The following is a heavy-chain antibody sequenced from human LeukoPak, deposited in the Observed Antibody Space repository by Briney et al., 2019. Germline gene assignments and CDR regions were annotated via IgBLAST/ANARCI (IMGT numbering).Heavy chain of an antibody. CDR2: INPNSGGT. D-gene: IGHD3-3*01. J-gene: IGHJ6*02. CDR1: GYTLTGYY. V-gene: IGHV1-2*02. Sequence: ASVKASCKASGYTLTGYYMHWVRQAPGQGLEWMGWINPNSGGTNYAQKFKGRVTMTRDTSISTAYLELSRLRSDDTAVYYCARGKVIRFLEWTTDYYGMDVWGQGTTVTVSS. CDR3: ARGKVIRFLEWTTDYYGMDV.